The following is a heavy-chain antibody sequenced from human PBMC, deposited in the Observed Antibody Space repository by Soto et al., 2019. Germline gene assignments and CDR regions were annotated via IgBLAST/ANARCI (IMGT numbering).Heavy chain of an antibody. CDR3: AHSVVAGLVYYFDY. V-gene: IGHV2-5*02. D-gene: IGHD6-19*01. J-gene: IGHJ4*02. CDR1: GFSLSSTTVA. CDR2: IYWDDDK. Sequence: QITLKESGPTLVKPTQTLTLTCTFSGFSLSSTTVAVGWIRQPPGKALEWLALIYWDDDKRYSPFLKSRLTITKDAPKNQVVLTMTNMDPVDTATYYCAHSVVAGLVYYFDYWGQGTLVTVSS.